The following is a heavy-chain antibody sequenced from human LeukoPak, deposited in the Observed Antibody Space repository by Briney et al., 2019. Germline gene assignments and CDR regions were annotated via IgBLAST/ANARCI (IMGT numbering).Heavy chain of an antibody. CDR3: ARAKLGYCSSTSCYTVYYYYYYMDV. CDR2: MNPNSGNT. V-gene: IGHV1-8*01. J-gene: IGHJ6*03. CDR1: GYTFTSYD. Sequence: ASVKVSCKASGYTFTSYDINWVRQATGQGLEWMGGMNPNSGNTGYAQKFQGRVTTTRNTSISTAYMELSSLRSEDTAVYYCARAKLGYCSSTSCYTVYYYYYYMDVWGKGTTVTVSS. D-gene: IGHD2-2*02.